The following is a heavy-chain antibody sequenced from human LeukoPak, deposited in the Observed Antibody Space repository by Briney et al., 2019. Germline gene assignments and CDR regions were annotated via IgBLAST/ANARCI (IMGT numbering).Heavy chain of an antibody. D-gene: IGHD6-19*01. V-gene: IGHV3-23*01. J-gene: IGHJ4*02. CDR3: AKVLGVAVAGTVDY. CDR1: GFTFSSYA. CDR2: TSGSGGST. Sequence: PGGSLRLSCAASGFTFSSYAMSWVRQAPGKGLEWVSATSGSGGSTYYADSVKGRFTISRDNSKNTLYLQMNSLRAEDTAVYYCAKVLGVAVAGTVDYWGQGTLVTVSS.